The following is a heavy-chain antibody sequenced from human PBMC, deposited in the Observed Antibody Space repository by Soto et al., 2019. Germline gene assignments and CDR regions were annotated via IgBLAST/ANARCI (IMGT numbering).Heavy chain of an antibody. V-gene: IGHV1-2*04. Sequence: QVQLVQSGAEVKKPGASVKVSCKASGYTFTGYYMHWVRQAPGQGLEWMGWINPNSGGTNYAQKFQGWVTMTRDTSISTAYMELSRLRSDDTAVYYCARVGVRFLEWLTRSENYYYGMDVWGQGTTVTVSS. CDR3: ARVGVRFLEWLTRSENYYYGMDV. J-gene: IGHJ6*02. CDR1: GYTFTGYY. CDR2: INPNSGGT. D-gene: IGHD3-3*01.